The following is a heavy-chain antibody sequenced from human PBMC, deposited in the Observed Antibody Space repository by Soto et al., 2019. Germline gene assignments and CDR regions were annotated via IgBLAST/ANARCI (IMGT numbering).Heavy chain of an antibody. CDR2: IYYSGST. V-gene: IGHV4-59*08. CDR3: ARHVIEMAPFGY. J-gene: IGHJ4*02. Sequence: PSETLSLTCTVSGGPISSYYWSWIRQPPGKGLEWIGYIYYSGSTNYNPSLKSRVTISVDTSKNQFSLKLSSVTAADTAVYYCARHVIEMAPFGYWGQGTLVTVSS. CDR1: GGPISSYY.